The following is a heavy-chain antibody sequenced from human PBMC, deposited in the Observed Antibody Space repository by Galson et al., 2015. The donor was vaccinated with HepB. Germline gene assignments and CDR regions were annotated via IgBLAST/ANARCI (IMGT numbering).Heavy chain of an antibody. Sequence: SLRLSCAASGFTFNTYSMNWARQAPGKGLEWVSSITSTSISMYYADSLKGRFTISRDNAKNSLYLQMDSLRAEDTAVYYCAARGCSTGFCHFDYWGQGTLVIVSS. CDR1: GFTFNTYS. CDR3: AARGCSTGFCHFDY. J-gene: IGHJ4*02. D-gene: IGHD3-22*01. V-gene: IGHV3-21*01. CDR2: ITSTSISM.